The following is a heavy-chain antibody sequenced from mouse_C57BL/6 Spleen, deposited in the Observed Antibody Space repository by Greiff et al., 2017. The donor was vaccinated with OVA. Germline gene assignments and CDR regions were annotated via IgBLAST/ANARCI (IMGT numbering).Heavy chain of an antibody. CDR1: GFTFSSYA. CDR3: TRDRPSLYGNSFAY. Sequence: EVHLVESGEGLVKPGGSLKLSCAASGFTFSSYAMSWVRQTPEKRLEWVAYISSGGDYIYYADTVKGRFTISRDNARNTLYLQMSSLKSEDTAMYYCTRDRPSLYGNSFAYWGQGTLVTVSA. D-gene: IGHD2-1*01. V-gene: IGHV5-9-1*02. J-gene: IGHJ3*01. CDR2: ISSGGDYI.